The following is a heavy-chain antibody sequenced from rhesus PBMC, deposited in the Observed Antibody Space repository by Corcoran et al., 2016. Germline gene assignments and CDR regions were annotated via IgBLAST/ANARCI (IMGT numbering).Heavy chain of an antibody. Sequence: EVQLVESGGGLVQPGGSLRLSCAASGFTFRSYGMTWVRQAPGKGLEWVSYISNGGGSTYYADCVKGRFTISRDNSKNTLSLQMNSLRAEDTAVYYCAKERRYSGPFDYWGQGVLVTVSS. D-gene: IGHD5-24*01. V-gene: IGHV3S5*01. J-gene: IGHJ4*01. CDR2: ISNGGGST. CDR3: AKERRYSGPFDY. CDR1: GFTFRSYG.